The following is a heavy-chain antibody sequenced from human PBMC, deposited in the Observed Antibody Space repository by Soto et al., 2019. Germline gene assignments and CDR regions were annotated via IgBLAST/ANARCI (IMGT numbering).Heavy chain of an antibody. CDR2: INHSGST. CDR3: ARGGHKGPFDWLPNYYGMDV. V-gene: IGHV4-34*01. CDR1: GGSFSGYY. Sequence: SETLSLTCAVYGGSFSGYYWSWIRQPPGKGLEWIGEINHSGSTNYNPSLKSRVTISVDTSKNQFSLKLSSVTAADTAVYYCARGGHKGPFDWLPNYYGMDVWGQGTTVTVSS. D-gene: IGHD3-9*01. J-gene: IGHJ6*02.